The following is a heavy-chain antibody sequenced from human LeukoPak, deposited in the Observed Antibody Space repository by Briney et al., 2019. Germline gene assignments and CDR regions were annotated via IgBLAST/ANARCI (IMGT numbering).Heavy chain of an antibody. CDR2: IYYSGST. Sequence: KPSETLSLTCTGSGGSISSYYWSWIRQPPGKGLEWIGYIYYSGSTHYNPSLKSRVTISVDTSKNQFSLKLSSVTAADTAVYYCARRSGSYAFDYWGQGTLVTVSS. D-gene: IGHD1-26*01. J-gene: IGHJ4*02. V-gene: IGHV4-59*08. CDR1: GGSISSYY. CDR3: ARRSGSYAFDY.